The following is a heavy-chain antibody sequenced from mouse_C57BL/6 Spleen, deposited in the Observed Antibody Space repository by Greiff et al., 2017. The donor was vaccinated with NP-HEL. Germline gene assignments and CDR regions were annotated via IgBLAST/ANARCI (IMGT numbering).Heavy chain of an antibody. V-gene: IGHV1-72*01. Sequence: QVQLKEPGAELVKPGASVKLSCKASGYTFTSYWMHWVKQRPGRGLEWIGRIDPNSGGTKYNEKFKSKATMTVDKPSSTTYMQLSSLTSEDSAVYYCARTELGRGYFDYWGQGTTLTVSS. J-gene: IGHJ2*01. CDR1: GYTFTSYW. CDR2: IDPNSGGT. CDR3: ARTELGRGYFDY. D-gene: IGHD4-1*01.